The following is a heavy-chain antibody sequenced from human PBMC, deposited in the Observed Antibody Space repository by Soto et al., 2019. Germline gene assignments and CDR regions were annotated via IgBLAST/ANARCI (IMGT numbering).Heavy chain of an antibody. Sequence: QVQLVQSGAEVKKPGSSVKVSCKASGGTFSSYAISWVRQAPGQGLEWMGGIIPIFGTANYAQKFQGRVTITADESTSTAYMELSSLRSEDTAVYYCARDPRTWRRTGGVEVGFDPWGQGTLVTVSS. J-gene: IGHJ5*02. D-gene: IGHD5-12*01. CDR1: GGTFSSYA. CDR3: ARDPRTWRRTGGVEVGFDP. V-gene: IGHV1-69*01. CDR2: IIPIFGTA.